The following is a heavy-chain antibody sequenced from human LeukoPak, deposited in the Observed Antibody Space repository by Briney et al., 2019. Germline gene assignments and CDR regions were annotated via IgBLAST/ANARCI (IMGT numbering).Heavy chain of an antibody. CDR1: GGSFRGYY. Sequence: SETLSLTCAVYGGSFRGYYWSWIRQPPGKGLEWIGEINHSGSTNYNPSLKSRVTISVDTSKNQFSLKLTSVTAADTAVYYCARLPSIVVPGTAETNGGYWGQGTLVTVSS. CDR2: INHSGST. CDR3: ARLPSIVVPGTAETNGGY. V-gene: IGHV4-34*01. J-gene: IGHJ4*02. D-gene: IGHD6-19*01.